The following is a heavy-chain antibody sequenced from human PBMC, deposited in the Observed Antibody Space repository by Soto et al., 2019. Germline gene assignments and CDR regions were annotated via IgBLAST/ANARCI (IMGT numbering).Heavy chain of an antibody. CDR3: ARRGPYYYDSSGYYSLGYYYYGMDV. Sequence: ESLKISCKGSGYSFTSYWSSWVRQMPGKGLEWMGRIDPSDSYTNYSPSFQGHVTISADKSISTAYLHCSSLKASDTAMYYCARRGPYYYDSSGYYSLGYYYYGMDVWGQGTTVT. CDR1: GYSFTSYW. J-gene: IGHJ6*02. CDR2: IDPSDSYT. V-gene: IGHV5-10-1*01. D-gene: IGHD3-22*01.